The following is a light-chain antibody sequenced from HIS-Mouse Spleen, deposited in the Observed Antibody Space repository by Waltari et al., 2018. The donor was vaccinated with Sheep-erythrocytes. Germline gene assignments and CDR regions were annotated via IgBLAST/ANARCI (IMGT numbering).Light chain of an antibody. CDR3: SSYAGSNNYV. CDR1: SSDVGGYTY. Sequence: QSALTQPPSASGSPGQSVTISCTGTSSDVGGYTYVSWYQQHPGKAPKLMIYAVSKRPSGVRDRCSGSKSGKTASLTVSGLQAEDEADYYCSSYAGSNNYVFGTGTKVTVL. J-gene: IGLJ1*01. CDR2: AVS. V-gene: IGLV2-8*01.